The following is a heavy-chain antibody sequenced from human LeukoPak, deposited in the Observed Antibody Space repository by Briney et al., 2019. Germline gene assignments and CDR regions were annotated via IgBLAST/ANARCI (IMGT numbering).Heavy chain of an antibody. J-gene: IGHJ4*02. Sequence: SETLSLTCTVSVGSISSYYWSWIRQPAGRGLEWIGRIQTSGSTNYNPSLKSRVTMSVDTSKNKFSLKVNSVTAADTAVYYCARVGSGWSFDCWGQGTLVTVSS. CDR2: IQTSGST. CDR3: ARVGSGWSFDC. CDR1: VGSISSYY. D-gene: IGHD6-19*01. V-gene: IGHV4-4*07.